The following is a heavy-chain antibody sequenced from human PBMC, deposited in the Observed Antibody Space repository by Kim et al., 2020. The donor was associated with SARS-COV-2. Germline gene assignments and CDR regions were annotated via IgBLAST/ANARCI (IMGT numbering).Heavy chain of an antibody. Sequence: GGSLRLSCAASGFTFSSYSMNWVRQAPGKGLEWVSSISSSSSYIYYADSVKGRFTISRDNAKNSLYLQMNSLRAEDTAVYYCARDRVGYYDILTTTDYWGQGTLVTVSS. CDR1: GFTFSSYS. D-gene: IGHD3-9*01. CDR3: ARDRVGYYDILTTTDY. J-gene: IGHJ4*02. V-gene: IGHV3-21*01. CDR2: ISSSSSYI.